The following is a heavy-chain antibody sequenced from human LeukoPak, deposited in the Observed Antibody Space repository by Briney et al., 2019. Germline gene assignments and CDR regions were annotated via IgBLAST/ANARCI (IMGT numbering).Heavy chain of an antibody. CDR1: GGSISSGDYY. V-gene: IGHV4-30-4*08. D-gene: IGHD3-3*01. CDR2: IYYSGST. J-gene: IGHJ5*02. CDR3: ARAIFGVVINVWFDP. Sequence: TLSLTCTVSGGSISSGDYYWSWIRQPPGKGLEWIGYIYYSGSTYYSPSLKSRVTISVDTSKNQFSLKLSSVTAADTAVYYCARAIFGVVINVWFDPWGQGTLVTVSS.